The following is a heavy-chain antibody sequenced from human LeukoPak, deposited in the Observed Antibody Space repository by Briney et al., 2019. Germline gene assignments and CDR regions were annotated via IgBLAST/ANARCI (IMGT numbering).Heavy chain of an antibody. D-gene: IGHD4-17*01. CDR2: IYASGST. CDR1: GGSISSYF. Sequence: PGALSLTCAGSGGSISSYFWSWIRQPAGRGLEWLGRIYASGSTDYNPYLKSRVTLSVDTSKNHFSLKLSSVTAAETAVYYCARSATVTTGYFDYGGQGALVTVSS. J-gene: IGHJ4*02. CDR3: ARSATVTTGYFDY. V-gene: IGHV4-4*07.